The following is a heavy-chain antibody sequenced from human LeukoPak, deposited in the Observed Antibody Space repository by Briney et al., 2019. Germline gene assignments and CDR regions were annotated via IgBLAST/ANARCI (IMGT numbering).Heavy chain of an antibody. CDR3: ASTSMVRGVITPFDY. D-gene: IGHD3-10*01. CDR2: ISGTGVTT. J-gene: IGHJ4*02. V-gene: IGHV3-23*01. CDR1: GAIFSNHA. Sequence: GGSLRLSCAASGAIFSNHAMSWVRQAPGKGLEWVSLISGTGVTTYYAASVKGRFTISRDNSKNTLYLQMNSLGAEDTALYYCASTSMVRGVITPFDYWGQGTLVTVSS.